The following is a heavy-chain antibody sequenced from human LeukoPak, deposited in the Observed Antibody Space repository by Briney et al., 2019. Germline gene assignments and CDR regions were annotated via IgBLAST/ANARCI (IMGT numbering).Heavy chain of an antibody. CDR3: ARGGGGTAMVHFDY. D-gene: IGHD5-18*01. CDR2: ISTSTGDT. Sequence: ASVKVSCKTSGYSFILYGISWVRQAPGQGPEWMGWISTSTGDTKYTQKFQGRVTMTRDMSTSTVYMELSSLRSEDTAVYYCARGGGGTAMVHFDYWGQGTLVTVSS. V-gene: IGHV1-18*01. J-gene: IGHJ4*02. CDR1: GYSFILYG.